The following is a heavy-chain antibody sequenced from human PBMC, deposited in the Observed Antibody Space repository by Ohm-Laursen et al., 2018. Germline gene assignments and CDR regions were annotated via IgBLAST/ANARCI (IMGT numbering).Heavy chain of an antibody. Sequence: SLRLSCAASGFTFADYWMNWVRRAPGKGLEWVANIKQDGSERNYVDSVKGRFTITRDNANNSLYLQMNSLRVEDTAVYYCARFGVNHGMDVWGQGTTVTVSS. CDR2: IKQDGSER. V-gene: IGHV3-7*01. J-gene: IGHJ6*02. CDR3: ARFGVNHGMDV. D-gene: IGHD3-16*01. CDR1: GFTFADYW.